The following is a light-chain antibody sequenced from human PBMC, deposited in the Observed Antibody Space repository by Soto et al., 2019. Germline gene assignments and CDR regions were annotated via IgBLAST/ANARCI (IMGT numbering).Light chain of an antibody. J-gene: IGKJ2*01. CDR3: QQYNNWPYT. CDR2: GAS. V-gene: IGKV3-15*01. Sequence: EIVMTQSPSTLSVSVGERATLSCRASQRFSSNLAWYQQKPGQAPRLLIFGASTWATGFPSRFSGSGSGTEFTLTISSLQSEDFAVYYCQQYNNWPYTFGQGTSLEIK. CDR1: QRFSSN.